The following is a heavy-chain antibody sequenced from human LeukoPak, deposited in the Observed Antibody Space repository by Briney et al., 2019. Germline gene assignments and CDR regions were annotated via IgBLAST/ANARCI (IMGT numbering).Heavy chain of an antibody. Sequence: ASVKVSCKASGYTFTSYGISWARQAPGQGLEWMGWISAYNGNTNYAQKLQGRVTMTTDTSTSTAYMELRSLRSDDTAVYYCARSYLELPYYYYYGMDVWGQGTTVTVSS. CDR1: GYTFTSYG. D-gene: IGHD1-7*01. V-gene: IGHV1-18*01. J-gene: IGHJ6*02. CDR3: ARSYLELPYYYYYGMDV. CDR2: ISAYNGNT.